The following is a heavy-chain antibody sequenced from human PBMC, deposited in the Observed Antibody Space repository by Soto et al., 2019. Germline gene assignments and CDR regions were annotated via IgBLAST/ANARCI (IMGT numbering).Heavy chain of an antibody. V-gene: IGHV5-51*01. CDR1: GFTFSSYA. Sequence: PGGSLRLSCAASGFTFSSYAMSWVRQMPGKGLEWMGIIYPGDSDTRYSPSFQGQVTISADKSISTAYLQWSSLKASDTAMYYCARIFDHEIPDYYYYYGMDVWGQGTTVTVSS. CDR3: ARIFDHEIPDYYYYYGMDV. D-gene: IGHD3-3*01. J-gene: IGHJ6*02. CDR2: IYPGDSDT.